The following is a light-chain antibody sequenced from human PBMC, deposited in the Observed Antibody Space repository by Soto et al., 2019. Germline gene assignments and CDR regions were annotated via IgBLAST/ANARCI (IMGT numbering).Light chain of an antibody. V-gene: IGKV3-15*01. J-gene: IGKJ1*01. CDR1: QSVNSN. CDR3: QQYNNWWT. Sequence: ILMTQSPATLSVSPGEGATLSCRASQSVNSNLAWYQQKPAQAPRLLIYGASIRATGIPARFSGSGSGTDFTLTISSLQSEDFAVYYCQQYNNWWTFGQGTKVEIK. CDR2: GAS.